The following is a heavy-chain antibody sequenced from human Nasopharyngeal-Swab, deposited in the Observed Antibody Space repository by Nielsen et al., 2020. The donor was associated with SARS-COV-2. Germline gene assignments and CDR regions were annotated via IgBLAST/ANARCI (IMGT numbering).Heavy chain of an antibody. Sequence: GSLRLSCTVSGGSISSYYWSWIRQPPGKGLEWIGYIYYSGSTNYNPSLKSRVTISVDTSKNQFSLKLSSVTAADTAVYYCARVSIFSTYYFQHWGQGTLVTVSS. CDR1: GGSISSYY. CDR3: ARVSIFSTYYFQH. V-gene: IGHV4-59*01. D-gene: IGHD2-2*01. CDR2: IYYSGST. J-gene: IGHJ1*01.